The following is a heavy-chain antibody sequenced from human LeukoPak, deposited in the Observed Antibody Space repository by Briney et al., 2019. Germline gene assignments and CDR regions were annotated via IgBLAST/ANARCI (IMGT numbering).Heavy chain of an antibody. Sequence: GGSLRLSCAASGFTFSSYAMHWVRQAPRKGLEWMAFIRSDGSNKYYADSVKGRFTISRDNSKNTLYLQMNSLRAEDTAVYYCARILDSAWGELGYWGQGTLVTVSS. D-gene: IGHD6-19*01. CDR1: GFTFSSYA. CDR3: ARILDSAWGELGY. CDR2: IRSDGSNK. J-gene: IGHJ4*02. V-gene: IGHV3-30*04.